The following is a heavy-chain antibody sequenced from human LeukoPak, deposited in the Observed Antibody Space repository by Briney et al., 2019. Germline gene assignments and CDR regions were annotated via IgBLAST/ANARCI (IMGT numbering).Heavy chain of an antibody. D-gene: IGHD3-22*01. J-gene: IGHJ4*02. V-gene: IGHV3-23*01. CDR3: ARVRLAPAYYYDSSGYPYFDY. Sequence: QPGGSLRLSCAASGFTFSSYAMSWVRQAPGKGLEWVSAISGSGGSTYYADSVKGRFSISRDNSKNTLYLQMNSLRAEDTAVYYCARVRLAPAYYYDSSGYPYFDYWGQGTLVTVSS. CDR1: GFTFSSYA. CDR2: ISGSGGST.